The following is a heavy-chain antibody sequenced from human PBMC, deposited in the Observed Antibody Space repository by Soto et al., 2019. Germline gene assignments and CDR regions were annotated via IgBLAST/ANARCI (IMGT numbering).Heavy chain of an antibody. D-gene: IGHD3-16*01. V-gene: IGHV1-46*03. J-gene: IGHJ5*02. CDR2: INPSGGSA. Sequence: QVQLVQSGAEVKRPGASVKISCKASGYTFTNYYLHWVRQAPGQGLEWMGVINPSGGSASFAQQVQGSVTMTRDTSTSTVYMEVSSLRSEDPAVYYCARDLYEWGSYRVNWFDPWGQGTLVTVSS. CDR1: GYTFTNYY. CDR3: ARDLYEWGSYRVNWFDP.